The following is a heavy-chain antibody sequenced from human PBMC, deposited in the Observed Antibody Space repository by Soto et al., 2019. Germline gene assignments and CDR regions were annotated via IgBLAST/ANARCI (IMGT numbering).Heavy chain of an antibody. CDR2: ISWNSGSI. CDR3: TKDGYDSGDYMSGSFDY. D-gene: IGHD4-17*01. Sequence: GGSLRLSCAASGFTFDDYAMHWVRQAPGKGLEWVSGISWNSGSIGYADSVKGRFTISRDNAKNSLYLQMNSLRAEDTALYYCTKDGYDSGDYMSGSFDYGGKETLVTVAS. CDR1: GFTFDDYA. J-gene: IGHJ4*02. V-gene: IGHV3-9*01.